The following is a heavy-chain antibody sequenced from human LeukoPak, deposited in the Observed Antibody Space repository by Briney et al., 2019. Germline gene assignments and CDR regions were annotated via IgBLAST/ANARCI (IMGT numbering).Heavy chain of an antibody. CDR3: ANVTPRGYSYGSHNYMAV. D-gene: IGHD5-18*01. CDR1: GFTFDDYA. CDR2: ISGAGGST. J-gene: IGHJ6*03. Sequence: GESLKFSCAASGFTFDDYAVHCGRQAPGKGLEWVSLISGAGGSTYYEDSVKGRFTISRDNRKNSLYLQMNSLRTEDTALYYCANVTPRGYSYGSHNYMAVCGKGWTVTVSS. V-gene: IGHV3-43*02.